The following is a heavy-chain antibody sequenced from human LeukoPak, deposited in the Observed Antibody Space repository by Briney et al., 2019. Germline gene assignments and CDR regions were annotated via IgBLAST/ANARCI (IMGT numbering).Heavy chain of an antibody. V-gene: IGHV3-7*02. CDR3: ARRRSRDGYNFDY. CDR2: IKQDGSEK. CDR1: GVIFSKYW. J-gene: IGHJ4*02. D-gene: IGHD5-24*01. Sequence: GGSLRLSCAASGVIFSKYWMSWVRQAPGKGLEWVAHIKQDGSEKYYLDSVQGRFTISRDNAKQSLYLQMNSLRAEDTAVYYCARRRSRDGYNFDYWGQGTLVTVSS.